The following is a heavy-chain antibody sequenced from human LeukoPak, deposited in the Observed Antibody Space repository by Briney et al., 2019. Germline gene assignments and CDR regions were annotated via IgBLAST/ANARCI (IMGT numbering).Heavy chain of an antibody. CDR3: ARDGRYCIITSCYGYYGMDV. D-gene: IGHD2-2*01. Sequence: PGGSLRLSRASSGLTVSSNYMSWVRQAPGKGLEWVSVIYSGGSTYYADYVKGRFTISRQNSKNTVDLQMNSLRPEDTAVYYCARDGRYCIITSCYGYYGMDVWGQGTTVTVSS. J-gene: IGHJ6*02. CDR2: IYSGGST. V-gene: IGHV3-53*04. CDR1: GLTVSSNY.